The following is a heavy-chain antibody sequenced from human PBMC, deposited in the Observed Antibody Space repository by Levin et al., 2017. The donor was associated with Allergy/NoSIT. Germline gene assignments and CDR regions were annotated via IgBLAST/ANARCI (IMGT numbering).Heavy chain of an antibody. Sequence: SETLSLTCAVSGGSISSSNWWSWVRQPPGKGLEWIGEIYHSGSTNYNPSLKSRVTISVDKSKNQFSLKLSSVTAADTPVYYCASSRSSSGYNWFDPWGQGTLVTVSS. V-gene: IGHV4-4*02. CDR2: IYHSGST. D-gene: IGHD6-13*01. CDR1: GGSISSSNW. J-gene: IGHJ5*02. CDR3: ASSRSSSGYNWFDP.